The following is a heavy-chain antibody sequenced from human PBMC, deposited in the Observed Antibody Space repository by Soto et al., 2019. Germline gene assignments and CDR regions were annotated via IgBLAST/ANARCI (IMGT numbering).Heavy chain of an antibody. CDR3: ARDRYGDYTYYYYGMDV. V-gene: IGHV4-31*03. J-gene: IGHJ6*02. Sequence: QVQLQESGPGLVKPSQTLSLTCTVSGGSISSGGYYWSWIRQHPGKGLEWIGYIYYSGSTYYNPSLKSRVTISVDTSKNQFSLKLSSVTAADTAVYYCARDRYGDYTYYYYGMDVWGQGTTVTVSS. D-gene: IGHD4-17*01. CDR2: IYYSGST. CDR1: GGSISSGGYY.